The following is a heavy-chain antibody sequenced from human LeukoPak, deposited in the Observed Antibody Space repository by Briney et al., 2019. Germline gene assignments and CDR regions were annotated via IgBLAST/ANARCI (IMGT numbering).Heavy chain of an antibody. CDR3: AKGDSGMVRRYYFDY. D-gene: IGHD5-18*01. CDR2: ISSSSSTI. V-gene: IGHV3-48*01. J-gene: IGHJ4*02. CDR1: GFTFSSYS. Sequence: GGSLRLSCAASGFTFSSYSMNWVRQAPGKGLEWVSYISSSSSTIYYADSVKGRFTISRDNAKNSLYLQMNSLSAEDTAVYYCAKGDSGMVRRYYFDYWGQGTLVTVSS.